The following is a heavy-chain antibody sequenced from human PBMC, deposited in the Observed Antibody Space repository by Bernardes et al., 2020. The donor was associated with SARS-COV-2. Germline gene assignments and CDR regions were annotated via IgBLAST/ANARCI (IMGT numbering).Heavy chain of an antibody. Sequence: SVKVSCKASGYTFTSYGISWVRQAPGQGLEWMGWISAYNGNTNYAQKLQGRVTMTTDTSTSTAYMELRSLRSDDTAVYYCASVGPVVVPAAIAYYYYYMDVWGKGTTVTVSS. D-gene: IGHD2-2*01. J-gene: IGHJ6*03. CDR1: GYTFTSYG. CDR2: ISAYNGNT. V-gene: IGHV1-18*01. CDR3: ASVGPVVVPAAIAYYYYYMDV.